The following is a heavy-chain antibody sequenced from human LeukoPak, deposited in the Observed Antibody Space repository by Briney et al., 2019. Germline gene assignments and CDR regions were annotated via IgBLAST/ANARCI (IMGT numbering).Heavy chain of an antibody. CDR3: ARVNYYYGSGREAFDI. D-gene: IGHD3-10*01. CDR1: GYTFNSSY. CDR2: INPSGGST. J-gene: IGHJ3*02. V-gene: IGHV1-46*02. Sequence: ASVKVSCKASGYTFNSSYMHWVRQAPGQGLEWTGIINPSGGSTTYAQKFQGRVTMTRDTSTSTFYMELSSLRSEDTAVYYCARVNYYYGSGREAFDIWGQGTMVTVSS.